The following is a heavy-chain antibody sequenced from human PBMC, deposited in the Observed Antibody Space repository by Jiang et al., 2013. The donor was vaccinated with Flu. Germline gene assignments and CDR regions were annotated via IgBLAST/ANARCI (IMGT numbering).Heavy chain of an antibody. D-gene: IGHD3-10*01. CDR1: GYSFTSYW. Sequence: GAEVKKPGESLKISCKGSGYSFTSYWIGWVRQMPGKGLEWMGIIYPGDSDTRYSPSFQGQVTISADKSISTAYLQWSSLKASDTAMYYCARSMAFYGSGSYSPGWFDPWGQGTLVTVSS. CDR3: ARSMAFYGSGSYSPGWFDP. V-gene: IGHV5-51*03. J-gene: IGHJ5*02. CDR2: IYPGDSDT.